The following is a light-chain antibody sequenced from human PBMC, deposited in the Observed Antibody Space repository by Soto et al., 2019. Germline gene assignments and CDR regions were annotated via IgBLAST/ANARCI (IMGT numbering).Light chain of an antibody. CDR1: SSNIGNNY. CDR3: GTWDTSLSAVV. Sequence: QSVLTQPPSVSAAPGQKVTISCSGSSSNIGNNYVSWYQHLPGTAPKLLIYDNNERPSGIPDQFSGSKSGTSATLGITGLQTGDEADYYCGTWDTSLSAVVFGGGTKVTVL. J-gene: IGLJ2*01. V-gene: IGLV1-51*01. CDR2: DNN.